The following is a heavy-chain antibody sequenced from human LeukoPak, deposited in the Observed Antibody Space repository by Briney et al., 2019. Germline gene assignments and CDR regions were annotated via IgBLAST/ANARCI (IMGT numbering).Heavy chain of an antibody. D-gene: IGHD2-2*01. J-gene: IGHJ4*02. CDR3: ARLCLGYCSSTSKENAFDY. Sequence: SETLSLTCTVSGGSISSHYWSWIRQPPGKGLEWIGYIYYSGSTNYNPSLKSRVTISVDTSKNLFSLKLSSVTAADTAVYYCARLCLGYCSSTSKENAFDYWGQGTLVTVSS. CDR1: GGSISSHY. V-gene: IGHV4-59*11. CDR2: IYYSGST.